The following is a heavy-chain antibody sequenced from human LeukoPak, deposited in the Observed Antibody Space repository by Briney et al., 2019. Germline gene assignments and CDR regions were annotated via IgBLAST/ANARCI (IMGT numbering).Heavy chain of an antibody. CDR1: GGSMISSSYY. CDR2: ISFSGST. J-gene: IGHJ3*02. CDR3: ARQTLDGDRDALDI. Sequence: PSETLSLTCSVSGGSMISSSYYWNWVRQSPGKGLEWIGSISFSGSTYYSPSLRSRVTISVDTSKNQFSLRVTSVTAADTAFYFCARQTLDGDRDALDIWGQGTLVTVS. V-gene: IGHV4-39*01. D-gene: IGHD4-17*01.